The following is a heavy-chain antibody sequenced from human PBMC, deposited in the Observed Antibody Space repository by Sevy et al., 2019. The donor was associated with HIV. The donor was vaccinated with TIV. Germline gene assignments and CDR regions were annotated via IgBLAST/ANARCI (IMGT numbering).Heavy chain of an antibody. CDR3: AHRSYTSGWYKVHFDP. J-gene: IGHJ5*02. D-gene: IGHD6-19*01. Sequence: SGSTLVNPTQTLTLTCTFSGFSFNTAGVGVGWIRQPPGKALEWLALIHWNDDKYYNPSLSSRLTITKDTSENEMVLTIANMGPEDTATYFCAHRSYTSGWYKVHFDPWGQGTLVTVSS. CDR2: IHWNDDK. CDR1: GFSFNTAGVG. V-gene: IGHV2-5*01.